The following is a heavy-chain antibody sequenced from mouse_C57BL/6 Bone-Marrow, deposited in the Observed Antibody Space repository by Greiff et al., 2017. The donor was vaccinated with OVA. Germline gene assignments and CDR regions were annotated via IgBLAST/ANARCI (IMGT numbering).Heavy chain of an antibody. D-gene: IGHD1-1*01. V-gene: IGHV1-26*01. CDR1: GYTFTDYY. J-gene: IGHJ1*03. Sequence: EVQLQQSGPELVKPGASVKISCKASGYTFTDYYMNWVKQTHGKSLEWIGDINPNNGGTSYNQKFKGKGTLTVDKSSSTAYMELRSLTSEDSAVYYCARELHGYFDVWGTGTTVTVSS. CDR2: INPNNGGT. CDR3: ARELHGYFDV.